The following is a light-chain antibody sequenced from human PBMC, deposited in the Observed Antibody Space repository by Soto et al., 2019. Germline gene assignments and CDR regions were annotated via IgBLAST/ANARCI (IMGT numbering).Light chain of an antibody. CDR3: QQSFSTPRT. J-gene: IGKJ2*02. Sequence: DIQMTQSPSSLSASVGDRVTITCRASQTISNYLNWYQHKSGKAPKLLIYAASNLHSGVPSRFSGSGSGTDFTLTISSLQPEDFATYYCQQSFSTPRTFGQGTKLGIK. CDR2: AAS. CDR1: QTISNY. V-gene: IGKV1-39*01.